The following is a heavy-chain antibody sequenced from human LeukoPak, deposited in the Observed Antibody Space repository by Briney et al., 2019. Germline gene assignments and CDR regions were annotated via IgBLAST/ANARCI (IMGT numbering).Heavy chain of an antibody. CDR2: TYWGDDK. V-gene: IGHV2-5*02. CDR3: AHKPARKNYFDP. Sequence: SGPTLVKPTQTLTLTCTFSGFSLSTSQVGVGWIRQPPGKALEWLALTYWGDDKRFSPSLKSRLTITKDASKNQVVLTMANLDPVDTATYYCAHKPARKNYFDPWGQGTLVTVSS. CDR1: GFSLSTSQVG. D-gene: IGHD1-7*01. J-gene: IGHJ5*02.